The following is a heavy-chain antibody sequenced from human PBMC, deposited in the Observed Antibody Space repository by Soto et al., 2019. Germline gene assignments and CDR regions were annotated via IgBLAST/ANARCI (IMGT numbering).Heavy chain of an antibody. D-gene: IGHD3-10*01. CDR1: GFKINTYV. CDR3: ARDSRGSGSNDY. Sequence: QVQLVESGGGVVQPGRSLRLSCAASGFKINTYVMHWVRQTPGKGLEWVALIWFDGSDEYYADSVKGRFTVSRDNSKNTLYLQMNSLRVEDTALYYCARDSRGSGSNDYWGQGTLVTVSS. V-gene: IGHV3-33*01. CDR2: IWFDGSDE. J-gene: IGHJ4*02.